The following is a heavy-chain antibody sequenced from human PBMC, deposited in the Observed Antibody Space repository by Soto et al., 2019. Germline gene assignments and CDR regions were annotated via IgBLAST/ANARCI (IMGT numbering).Heavy chain of an antibody. Sequence: SETLSLTCAVYGGSFSGYYWSWIRQPPGKGLEWIGEINHSGSTNYNPSLKSRVTISVDTSKNQFSLKLSSVTAADTAVYYCARGPPLDCSGGRCYSYYFDYWGQGTLVTVSS. CDR3: ARGPPLDCSGGRCYSYYFDY. V-gene: IGHV4-34*01. D-gene: IGHD2-15*01. J-gene: IGHJ4*02. CDR2: INHSGST. CDR1: GGSFSGYY.